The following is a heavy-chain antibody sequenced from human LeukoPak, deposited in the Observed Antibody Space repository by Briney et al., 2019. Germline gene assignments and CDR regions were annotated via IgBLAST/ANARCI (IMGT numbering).Heavy chain of an antibody. V-gene: IGHV4-39*07. CDR2: IYYSGST. CDR1: GGSISSSSYY. CDR3: ARYDFWSGHPMDV. Sequence: SSETLSLTCTVSGGSISSSSYYWGWIRQPPGKGLEWIGGIYYSGSTYYNPSLKSRVTISVDTSKNQFSLKLSSVTAADTAVYYCARYDFWSGHPMDVWGKGTTVTVSS. J-gene: IGHJ6*03. D-gene: IGHD3-3*01.